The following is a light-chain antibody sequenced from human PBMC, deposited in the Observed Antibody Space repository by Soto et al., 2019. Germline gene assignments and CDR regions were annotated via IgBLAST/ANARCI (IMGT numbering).Light chain of an antibody. J-gene: IGLJ1*01. CDR1: SSNIGSNT. CDR3: AAWDDSLNGQV. V-gene: IGLV1-44*01. CDR2: SNN. Sequence: QSVLTQPPSASGTPGQRVTISCSGSSSNIGSNTVNWYQQLSGTAPKLLIYSNNQRSSGVPDRFSGSKSGTSASLAISGLQSEDEADYYCAAWDDSLNGQVFGTGTKVTVL.